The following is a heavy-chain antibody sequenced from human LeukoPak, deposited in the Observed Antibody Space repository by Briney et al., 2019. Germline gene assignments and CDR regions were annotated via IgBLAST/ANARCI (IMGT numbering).Heavy chain of an antibody. CDR3: ARGLRGHWQWPLDY. D-gene: IGHD6-19*01. V-gene: IGHV4-34*01. Sequence: SETLSLTCAVYGGSFSGYYWSWIRQPPGKGLEWIGEINHSGSTNYNPSLKSRVTISVDTSKNQFSLKLSCVAAADTAVYYSARGLRGHWQWPLDYWGQGTLVTVSS. CDR1: GGSFSGYY. J-gene: IGHJ4*02. CDR2: INHSGST.